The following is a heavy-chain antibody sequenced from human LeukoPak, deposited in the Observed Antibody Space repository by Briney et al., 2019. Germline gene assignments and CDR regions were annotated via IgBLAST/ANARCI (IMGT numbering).Heavy chain of an antibody. Sequence: GGSLRLSCAASGFTFSSDGMHWVRQAPGKGLGWVAFILYVVSNKYYADYVTGRFTISRDNSKNTLYLQMNSLRAEDTAVYYCAKDARPVSYNWFDPWGQGTLVTVSS. J-gene: IGHJ5*02. CDR1: GFTFSSDG. CDR2: ILYVVSNK. CDR3: AKDARPVSYNWFDP. D-gene: IGHD6-6*01. V-gene: IGHV3-30*02.